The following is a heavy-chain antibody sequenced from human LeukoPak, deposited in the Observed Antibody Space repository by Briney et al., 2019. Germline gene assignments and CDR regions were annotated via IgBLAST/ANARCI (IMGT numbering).Heavy chain of an antibody. CDR1: GGSISSYY. CDR3: ARHTGSGYSNYYYYYMDV. D-gene: IGHD3-22*01. Sequence: SETLSLTCTVSGGSISSYYWRWIRQPPGKGLEWIGYIYYSGSTNYNPSLKSRVTISVDTSKNQFSLKLSSVTAADTAVYYCARHTGSGYSNYYYYYMDVWGKGTTVTVSS. V-gene: IGHV4-59*08. CDR2: IYYSGST. J-gene: IGHJ6*03.